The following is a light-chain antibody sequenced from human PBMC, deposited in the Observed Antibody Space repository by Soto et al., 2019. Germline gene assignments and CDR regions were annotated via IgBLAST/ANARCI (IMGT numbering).Light chain of an antibody. J-gene: IGLJ2*01. V-gene: IGLV2-14*01. CDR3: TSYTSSSTVV. CDR1: SSDVGGYNS. CDR2: EVS. Sequence: QSALTQPASVSGSPGQSITISCTGTSSDVGGYNSVSWYQQHPGKAPKFMIYEVSNRPSGVSNRFSGSKSGNTASLTISGLQAEDEADYYCTSYTSSSTVVFGGGTKLTV.